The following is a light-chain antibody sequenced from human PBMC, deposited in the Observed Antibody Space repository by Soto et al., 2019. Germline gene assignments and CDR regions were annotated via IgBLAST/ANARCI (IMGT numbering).Light chain of an antibody. J-gene: IGKJ4*01. CDR3: MQALQTPLP. CDR1: QSLLHSNGYNY. V-gene: IGKV2-28*01. Sequence: DIVMTQSPLSLPVTPGEPASISCRSSQSLLHSNGYNYLDWYLQKPGQSPQLLIYLGSNRASGVPDRFSGSGSGTDFTLKISRVEAEDVGVYYCMQALQTPLPFGGRPKVQIK. CDR2: LGS.